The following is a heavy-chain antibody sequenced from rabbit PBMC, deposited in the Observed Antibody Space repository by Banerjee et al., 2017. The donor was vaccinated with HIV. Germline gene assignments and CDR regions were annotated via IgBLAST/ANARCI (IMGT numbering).Heavy chain of an antibody. CDR2: IDPVFGST. J-gene: IGHJ5*01. Sequence: QLEESGGGLVQPGGSLKLSCKASGFDLSTYYMSWVRQAPGKGLEWIGYIDPVFGSTYYASWVNGRFTISSHNAQNTVSLQLNSLTAADMATYFCVRDRSSSGGYMGWLHLRGPGTLVTVS. V-gene: IGHV1S7*01. CDR3: VRDRSSSGGYMGWLHL. CDR1: GFDLSTYY. D-gene: IGHD1-1*01.